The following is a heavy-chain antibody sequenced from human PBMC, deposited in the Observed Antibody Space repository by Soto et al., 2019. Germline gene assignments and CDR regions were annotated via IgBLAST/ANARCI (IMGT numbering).Heavy chain of an antibody. V-gene: IGHV1-18*01. J-gene: IGHJ4*02. CDR2: ISPYNGDT. CDR3: ARVPNYRPEDQ. D-gene: IGHD3-10*01. CDR1: GYTFKTAG. Sequence: QIQLVQSGPEVKEPGASVKVSCKAFGYTFKTAGIVWVRQASGHGLECMGWISPYNGDTLSAKNVLGSVSLTTDTPTSTADMEMRSLRSDDKAAYYCARVPNYRPEDQWGQGTLVAVSS.